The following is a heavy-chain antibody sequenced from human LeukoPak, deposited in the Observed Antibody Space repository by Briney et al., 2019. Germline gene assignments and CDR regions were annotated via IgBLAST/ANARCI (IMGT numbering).Heavy chain of an antibody. J-gene: IGHJ6*02. V-gene: IGHV1-18*01. Sequence: ASVKVSCTASGYTFTNYGISWVRQAPGQGLERMGWISAYNGNTNYAQKLQGRVTMTTDTSTSTAYMELRSLRSDDTAVYYCARAGATTRISYYYGMDVWGQGTTVTVSS. CDR2: ISAYNGNT. CDR1: GYTFTNYG. CDR3: ARAGATTRISYYYGMDV. D-gene: IGHD1-26*01.